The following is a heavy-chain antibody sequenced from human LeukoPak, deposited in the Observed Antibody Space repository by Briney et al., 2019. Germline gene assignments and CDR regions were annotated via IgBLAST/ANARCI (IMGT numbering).Heavy chain of an antibody. Sequence: PGGSLRLSCAASGFTFSSYAMHWVRQAPGKGLEWVAVISYDGSNKYYADSVKGRFTISRDNSKNTLYLQMNSPRAEDTAVYYCAKGGYDSREGRFDPWGQGTLVTVSS. V-gene: IGHV3-30*18. D-gene: IGHD3-22*01. CDR1: GFTFSSYA. CDR2: ISYDGSNK. CDR3: AKGGYDSREGRFDP. J-gene: IGHJ5*02.